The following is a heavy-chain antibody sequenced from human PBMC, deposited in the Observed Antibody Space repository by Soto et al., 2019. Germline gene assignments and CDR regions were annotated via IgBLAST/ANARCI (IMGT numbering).Heavy chain of an antibody. CDR1: GFTFSSYA. J-gene: IGHJ4*02. V-gene: IGHV3-23*01. CDR3: AKNPGYYYDSTGYHFDY. Sequence: PGGSLRLSCAASGFTFSSYAMSWVRQAPGKGLEWVSAISYGGGTTYYADSVKGRFTISRDNSKNTVYLQMNSLRAEDTAVYYCAKNPGYYYDSTGYHFDYWGQGTLVTVSS. D-gene: IGHD3-22*01. CDR2: ISYGGGTT.